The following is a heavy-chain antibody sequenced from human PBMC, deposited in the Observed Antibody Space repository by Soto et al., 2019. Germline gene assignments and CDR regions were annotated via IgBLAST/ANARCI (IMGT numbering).Heavy chain of an antibody. CDR3: ARDRQQLNWFDP. V-gene: IGHV3-30*03. J-gene: IGHJ5*02. CDR1: GFTFSSYG. Sequence: GGSLRLSCAASGFTFSSYGMYWVRQAPGKGLEWVAVISYDGSNKYYADSVKGRFTISRDNSKNTLYLQMNSLRAEDTAVYYCARDRQQLNWFDPWGQGTLVTVSS. CDR2: ISYDGSNK. D-gene: IGHD6-13*01.